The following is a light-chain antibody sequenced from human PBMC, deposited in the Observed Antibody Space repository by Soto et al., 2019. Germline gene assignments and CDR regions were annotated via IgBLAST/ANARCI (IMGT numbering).Light chain of an antibody. CDR2: DAS. CDR1: QSVSSY. V-gene: IGKV3-11*01. CDR3: QQRSTWRAFT. J-gene: IGKJ3*01. Sequence: EIVLTQSPATLSLSPGERATLSCRASQSVSSYLAWYQQKRGQTPRLLIYDASNSATGIPARFSGSGSGTDFTLSISSLEPEDFAVSYCQQRSTWRAFTCGPGTKVYSK.